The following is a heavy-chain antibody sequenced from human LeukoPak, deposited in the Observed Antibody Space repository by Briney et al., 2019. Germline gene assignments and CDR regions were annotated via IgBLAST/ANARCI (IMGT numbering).Heavy chain of an antibody. V-gene: IGHV3-33*01. CDR1: GFSLSSYG. J-gene: IGHJ5*02. CDR3: ARGRGYGGFGELSP. CDR2: IWYDGSDK. D-gene: IGHD3-10*01. Sequence: PAGGSLILSCAASGFSLSSYGMHWVRQAPGKGLEWVAVIWYDGSDKYYADSVKGRFSISRDNSKNMMYLQMNSLRAEDTAVYYCARGRGYGGFGELSPWGQGTLVIVSS.